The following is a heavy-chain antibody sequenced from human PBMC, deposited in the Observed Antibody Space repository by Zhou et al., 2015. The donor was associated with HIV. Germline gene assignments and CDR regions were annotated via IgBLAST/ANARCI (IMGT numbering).Heavy chain of an antibody. Sequence: QGQLAQSGTEVRTPGASVKVSCKTSGYPFSDYFLHWLRQAPGHGLEWMGWVHPKNNYARYAPKFQGRVTLTRDPSIRTVYMEVTALTAADTAVYYCARGSFRRATETPLAHLDLWGQGTLVTVSS. CDR1: GYPFSDYF. V-gene: IGHV1-2*02. D-gene: IGHD1-14*01. CDR3: ARGSFRRATETPLAHLDL. J-gene: IGHJ1*01. CDR2: VHPKNNYA.